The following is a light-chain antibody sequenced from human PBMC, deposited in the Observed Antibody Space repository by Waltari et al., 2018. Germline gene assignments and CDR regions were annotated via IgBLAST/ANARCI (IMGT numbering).Light chain of an antibody. CDR3: QQYDSYSAT. J-gene: IGKJ1*01. Sequence: DIQMTQSPSTLSASVGDRCTNTCRASQSISSWLAWYQQKPGKATKLLIYKASSLESGVPSRFSGSGSGTEFTLTITSLQPDDFATYYCQQYDSYSATFGQGTKVEI. CDR1: QSISSW. V-gene: IGKV1-5*03. CDR2: KAS.